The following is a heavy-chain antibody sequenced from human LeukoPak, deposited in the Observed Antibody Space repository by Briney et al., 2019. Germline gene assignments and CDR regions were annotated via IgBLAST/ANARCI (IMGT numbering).Heavy chain of an antibody. CDR3: ARGLRLPMVRGTFDY. D-gene: IGHD3-10*01. CDR1: GGSFSGYY. V-gene: IGHV4-34*01. J-gene: IGHJ4*02. Sequence: SETLSLTCAVYGGSFSGYYWSWIRQPPGKGLEWIGEINHSGSTNYNPSLKSRVTISVDTSKNQFSLKLSSVTAADTAVYYCARGLRLPMVRGTFDYWGQGTLVTVSS. CDR2: INHSGST.